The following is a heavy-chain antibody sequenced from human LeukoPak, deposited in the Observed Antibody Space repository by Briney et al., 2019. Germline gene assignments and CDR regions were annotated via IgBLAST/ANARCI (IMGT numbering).Heavy chain of an antibody. D-gene: IGHD5-18*01. Sequence: PGGSLRLSCAASGFTLSSNYMSWVRQAPGKGLEWVSVIYSGGSTYYADSVKGRFTISRDNSKNTLYLQMNSLRAEDTAVYYCARESHTAMVINAFDIWGQGTMVTVSS. CDR2: IYSGGST. CDR3: ARESHTAMVINAFDI. CDR1: GFTLSSNY. J-gene: IGHJ3*02. V-gene: IGHV3-66*01.